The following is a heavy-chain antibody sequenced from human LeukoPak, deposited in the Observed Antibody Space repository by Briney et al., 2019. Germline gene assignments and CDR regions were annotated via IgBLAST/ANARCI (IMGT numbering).Heavy chain of an antibody. J-gene: IGHJ4*02. Sequence: SKTLSLTCAVYGGSFSGYYWSWIRQPPGKGLEWIGEINHSGSTNYNPSLKSRVTISVDTSKNQFSLKLSSVTAADTAVYYCARGHPGRIWGQGTLVTVSS. CDR1: GGSFSGYY. CDR3: ARGHPGRI. D-gene: IGHD2/OR15-2a*01. V-gene: IGHV4-34*01. CDR2: INHSGST.